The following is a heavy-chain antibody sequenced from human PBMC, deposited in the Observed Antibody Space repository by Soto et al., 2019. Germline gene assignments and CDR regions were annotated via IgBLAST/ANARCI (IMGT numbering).Heavy chain of an antibody. D-gene: IGHD3-10*01. V-gene: IGHV4-61*02. Sequence: SETLSLTCTVSVGSISSSSYYWSWIRQPAGKGLEWIGRIYTSGSTNYNPSLKSRVTMSVDTSKNQFSLKLSSVTAADTAVYYCARSTMVRGVLNWFDPWGQGTLVTVSS. CDR3: ARSTMVRGVLNWFDP. CDR1: VGSISSSSYY. CDR2: IYTSGST. J-gene: IGHJ5*02.